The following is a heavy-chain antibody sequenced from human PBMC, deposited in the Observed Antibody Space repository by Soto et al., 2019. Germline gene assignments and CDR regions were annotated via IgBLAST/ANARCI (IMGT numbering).Heavy chain of an antibody. D-gene: IGHD2-2*01. CDR1: GGSFSGYY. CDR3: ARGRIVAAPAARGGWFDP. Sequence: PSETLSLTCAVYGGSFSGYYWSWIRQPPGKGLEWIGEINHSGSTNYNPSLKSRVTISVDTSKNQFSLKLSSVTAADTAVYYCARGRIVAAPAARGGWFDPWGQGTLVTVPQ. CDR2: INHSGST. J-gene: IGHJ5*02. V-gene: IGHV4-34*01.